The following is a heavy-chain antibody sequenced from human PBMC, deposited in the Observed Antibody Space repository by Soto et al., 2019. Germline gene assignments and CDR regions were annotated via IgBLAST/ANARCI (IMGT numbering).Heavy chain of an antibody. CDR3: ARDRLLWFGELSLVYDY. CDR2: INAGNGNT. Sequence: QVQLVQSGAEVKKPGASVKVSCKASGYTFTSYAMHWVRQAPGQRLEWMGWINAGNGNTKYSQKFQGRVTITRDTSASTAYMELSSLRSEDTAVYYCARDRLLWFGELSLVYDYWGQGTLVIVSS. V-gene: IGHV1-3*01. J-gene: IGHJ4*02. D-gene: IGHD3-10*01. CDR1: GYTFTSYA.